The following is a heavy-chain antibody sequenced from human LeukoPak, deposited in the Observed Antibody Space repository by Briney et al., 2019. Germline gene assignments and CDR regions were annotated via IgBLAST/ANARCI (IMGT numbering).Heavy chain of an antibody. CDR1: GFTFSSYS. CDR3: ASSGFRVSDAFDI. CDR2: ISYDGSNK. V-gene: IGHV3-30*04. J-gene: IGHJ3*02. Sequence: GRSLRLSCAASGFTFSSYSMHCVRQAPGKGREWVAVISYDGSNKYYADSVKGRFTISRDNSKNTLYLQMNSLRAEDTAVYYCASSGFRVSDAFDIWGQGTMVTVSS. D-gene: IGHD5/OR15-5a*01.